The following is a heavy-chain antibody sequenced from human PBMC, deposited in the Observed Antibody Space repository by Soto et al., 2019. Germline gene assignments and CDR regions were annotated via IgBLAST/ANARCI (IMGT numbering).Heavy chain of an antibody. D-gene: IGHD6-13*01. CDR1: GFTFSSYG. J-gene: IGHJ4*02. CDR2: IWYDGSNK. CDR3: ARDRGIAAAGTSVLSDY. V-gene: IGHV3-33*01. Sequence: QVQLVESGGGVVQPGRSLRLSCAASGFTFSSYGMHWVRRAPGKGLEWVAVIWYDGSNKYYADSVKGRFTISRDNSKNTLYLQMNSLRAEDTAVYYCARDRGIAAAGTSVLSDYWGQGTLVTVSS.